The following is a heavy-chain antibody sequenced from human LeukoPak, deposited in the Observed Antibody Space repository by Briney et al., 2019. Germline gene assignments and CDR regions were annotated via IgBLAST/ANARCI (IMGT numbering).Heavy chain of an antibody. CDR3: ARHTSSSLNY. CDR1: GGSISSGGYY. V-gene: IGHV4-61*08. J-gene: IGHJ4*02. Sequence: PSQTLSLTCTVSGGSISSGGYYWSWIRQPPGKGLEWIGYIYYSGSTNYNPSLKSRVTISVDTSKNQFSLKLSSVTAADTAVYYCARHTSSSLNYWGQGTLVTVSS. CDR2: IYYSGST. D-gene: IGHD6-13*01.